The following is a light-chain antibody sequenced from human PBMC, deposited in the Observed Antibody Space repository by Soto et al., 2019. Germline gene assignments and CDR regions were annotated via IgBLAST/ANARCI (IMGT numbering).Light chain of an antibody. CDR3: QHYNSYSEA. J-gene: IGKJ1*01. CDR1: QTISSW. CDR2: KAS. V-gene: IGKV1-5*03. Sequence: DIQMTQSPSTLSGSVGDRVTITCRASQTISSWLAWYQQKPGKAPKLLIYKASTLKSGVPSRLSGSVSGTEFSLTISSIQPDDFATYYCQHYNSYSEAFGQGTQV.